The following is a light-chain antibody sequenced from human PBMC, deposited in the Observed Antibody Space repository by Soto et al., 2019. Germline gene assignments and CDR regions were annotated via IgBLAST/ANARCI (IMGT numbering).Light chain of an antibody. V-gene: IGKV3-20*01. CDR2: DAT. CDR1: QSVSSNY. J-gene: IGKJ2*01. CDR3: QQYDSPYT. Sequence: EIVLTQSPGTLSLSPGERATLSCRASQSVSSNYLAWYQQKSGQAPRLLIYDATSRATDVPDRFSGSGSGTDFTLTISRLEAEDFAVYYCQQYDSPYTFGQGTKLEIK.